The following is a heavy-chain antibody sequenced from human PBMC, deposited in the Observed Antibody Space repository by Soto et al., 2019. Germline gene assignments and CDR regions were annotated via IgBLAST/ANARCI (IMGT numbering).Heavy chain of an antibody. D-gene: IGHD6-6*01. V-gene: IGHV3-30*18. CDR3: AKDRSSSSADY. CDR2: ISYDGSNK. CDR1: RFTFSSYC. Sequence: LXLSCAASRFTFSSYCMHWVRQAPGKGLEWVAVISYDGSNKYYADSVKGRFTISRDNSKNTLYLQMNSLRAEDTAVYYCAKDRSSSSADYWGQGTLVTVSS. J-gene: IGHJ4*02.